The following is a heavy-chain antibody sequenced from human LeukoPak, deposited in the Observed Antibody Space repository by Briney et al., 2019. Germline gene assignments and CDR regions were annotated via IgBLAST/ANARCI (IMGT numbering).Heavy chain of an antibody. J-gene: IGHJ4*02. Sequence: SETLSLTCTVSGGSISSSYWSWIRQPPGKGLEWIGYIYYSGSTYYGPSLRSRVTMSVDTPKNEFSLKMNSVTAADTAVYYCARGGSSSPLDDWGQGTLVTVSS. D-gene: IGHD6-6*01. CDR1: GGSISSSY. CDR3: ARGGSSSPLDD. CDR2: IYYSGST. V-gene: IGHV4-59*01.